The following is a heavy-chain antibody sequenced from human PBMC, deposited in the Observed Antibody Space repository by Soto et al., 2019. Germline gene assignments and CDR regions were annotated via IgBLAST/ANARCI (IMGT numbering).Heavy chain of an antibody. J-gene: IGHJ5*02. CDR3: ARDRTNPKWWFDP. CDR2: IIPIFGTA. V-gene: IGHV1-69*13. D-gene: IGHD1-26*01. Sequence: GASVKVSCKASGGTFSSYAISWVRQAPGQGLEWMGGIIPIFGTANYAQKFQGRVTITADESTSTAYMELSSLRSEDTAVYYCARDRTNPKWWFDPWGQGTLVTVSS. CDR1: GGTFSSYA.